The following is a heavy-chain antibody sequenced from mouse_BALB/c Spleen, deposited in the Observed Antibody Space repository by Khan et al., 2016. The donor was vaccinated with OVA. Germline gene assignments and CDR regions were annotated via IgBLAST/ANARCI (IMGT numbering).Heavy chain of an antibody. CDR1: GFSLTSDG. CDR3: AKLRVFYFDF. J-gene: IGHJ2*01. V-gene: IGHV2-3*01. Sequence: QVQLKESGPGLVAPSQSLSITCTVSGFSLTSDGVSWVRQPPGKGLEWLGVIWGDGSTNYHSAIRSRLSIRKANSQSQVFLTMKRLQSDDPDTYDCAKLRVFYFDFWGQGTTLTVSS. CDR2: IWGDGST.